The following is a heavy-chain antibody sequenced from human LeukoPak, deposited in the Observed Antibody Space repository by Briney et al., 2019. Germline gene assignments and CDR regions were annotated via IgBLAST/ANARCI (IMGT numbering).Heavy chain of an antibody. CDR3: ARVVFWSGYYYYYYMDV. D-gene: IGHD3-3*01. J-gene: IGHJ6*03. Sequence: SETLSLTCTVSGDSISSGSYYWSWIRQPAGKGLEWIGRIYTSGSTNYNPSLKSRVTISVDTSKNQFSLKLSSVTAADTAVYYCARVVFWSGYYYYYYMDVWGKGTTVTVSS. CDR2: IYTSGST. V-gene: IGHV4-61*02. CDR1: GDSISSGSYY.